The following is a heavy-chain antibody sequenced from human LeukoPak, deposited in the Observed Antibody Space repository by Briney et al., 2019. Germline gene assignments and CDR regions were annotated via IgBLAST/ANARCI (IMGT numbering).Heavy chain of an antibody. CDR1: VVSISSSSYY. CDR3: ASAFSRSWGTDAFDI. V-gene: IGHV4-39*01. D-gene: IGHD6-13*01. CDR2: IYYSGST. Sequence: PSDTLSLTCTLSVVSISSSSYYCGWIRQPPGKGLEWIGSIYYSGSTYYNPSLKSRVTISVATSKNQSSMKLSSVTAADTAVYYCASAFSRSWGTDAFDIWGQGTMVTVSS. J-gene: IGHJ3*02.